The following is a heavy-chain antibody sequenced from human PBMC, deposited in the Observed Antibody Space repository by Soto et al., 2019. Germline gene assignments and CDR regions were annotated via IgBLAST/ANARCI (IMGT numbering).Heavy chain of an antibody. CDR3: ARGRRYFDWLLTNWFDP. D-gene: IGHD3-9*01. J-gene: IGHJ5*02. CDR2: IYHSGST. Sequence: PSETLSLTCAVSGVSISSNNCWRWVCQRPRKWLEWIGEIYHSGSTNYNPSLKSRVTISVDKSKNQFSLKLSSVTAADTAVYYCARGRRYFDWLLTNWFDPWGQGTLVTVS. CDR1: GVSISSNNC. V-gene: IGHV4-4*02.